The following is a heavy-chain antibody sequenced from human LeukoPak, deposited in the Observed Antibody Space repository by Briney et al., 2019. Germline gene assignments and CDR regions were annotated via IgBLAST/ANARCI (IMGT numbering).Heavy chain of an antibody. J-gene: IGHJ6*03. CDR1: GFTFSSYG. D-gene: IGHD3-3*01. Sequence: GGTLRLSCPASGFTFSSYGMSWVRQAPGKGLEWVSVISGSGGRTYYADSVKGRFTISRDNSKNMLYLQMNSLRDEDTAVYYCARHNYDFWSVYMDVWGKGTTVTVSS. V-gene: IGHV3-23*01. CDR3: ARHNYDFWSVYMDV. CDR2: ISGSGGRT.